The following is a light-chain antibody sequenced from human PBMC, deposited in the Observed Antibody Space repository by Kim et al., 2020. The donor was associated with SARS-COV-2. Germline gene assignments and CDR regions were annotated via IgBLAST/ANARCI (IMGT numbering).Light chain of an antibody. V-gene: IGKV3-20*01. CDR1: QNICSSY. J-gene: IGKJ4*01. Sequence: SPGERTTLSRRPSQNICSSYLAWYQQKPGQAPRLLIYGASSRATGIPDRFSGSGSGTDFTLTISRLEPEDFAVYSCQQYGTSPLTFGGGTKVDIK. CDR3: QQYGTSPLT. CDR2: GAS.